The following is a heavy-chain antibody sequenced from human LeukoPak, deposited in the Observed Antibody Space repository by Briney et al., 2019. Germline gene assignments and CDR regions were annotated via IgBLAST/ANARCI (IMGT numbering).Heavy chain of an antibody. CDR2: ISWNSGSI. Sequence: LPGRSLRLSCAASGFTFDDYAMHWVRQAPGKGLEWVSGISWNSGSIGYADSVKGRFTISRDNAKNSLYLQMNSLRAEDTALYYCAKSYYDSSGYFGWFDPWGQGTLVTVSS. D-gene: IGHD3-22*01. CDR1: GFTFDDYA. CDR3: AKSYYDSSGYFGWFDP. V-gene: IGHV3-9*01. J-gene: IGHJ5*02.